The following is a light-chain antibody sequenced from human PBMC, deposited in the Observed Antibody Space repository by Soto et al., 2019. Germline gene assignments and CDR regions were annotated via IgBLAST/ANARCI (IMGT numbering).Light chain of an antibody. Sequence: QLVLTQPPSASGAPGQRVTISCSGRSFNIGSNYVHWYQQLPGTAPKLLIHGNSQRPSGVPDRFSGSKSGTSASLAISGLRSEDEADYYCATWDDSLSGVVFGGGTKLTV. V-gene: IGLV1-47*02. J-gene: IGLJ2*01. CDR1: SFNIGSNY. CDR2: GNS. CDR3: ATWDDSLSGVV.